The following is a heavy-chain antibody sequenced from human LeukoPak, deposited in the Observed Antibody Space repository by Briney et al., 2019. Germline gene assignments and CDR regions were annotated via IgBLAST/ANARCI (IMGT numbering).Heavy chain of an antibody. Sequence: GGSLRLSCAASGFTFSSYGMHWVRQAPGKGLEWVAFIRYDGSNKYYADSVKGRFTISRDNSKNTLYLQMNSLRAEDTAVYYCAKEDSSSWSIDYWGQETLVTVSS. CDR1: GFTFSSYG. CDR3: AKEDSSSWSIDY. D-gene: IGHD6-13*01. V-gene: IGHV3-30*02. CDR2: IRYDGSNK. J-gene: IGHJ4*02.